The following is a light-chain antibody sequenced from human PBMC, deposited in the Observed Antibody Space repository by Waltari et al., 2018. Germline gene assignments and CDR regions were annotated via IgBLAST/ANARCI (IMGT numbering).Light chain of an antibody. V-gene: IGLV1-44*01. Sequence: QSVLSQPPSESGTPGQRVTISCSGTRSNDGSNNVNGYQHPPGTSPKLLIYSNNHRPSGVPDRFSASKSGTSASLAISGLQSEDEGDYYCAAWDGGLNGLIFGGGTKLTVL. CDR2: SNN. CDR3: AAWDGGLNGLI. J-gene: IGLJ2*01. CDR1: RSNDGSNN.